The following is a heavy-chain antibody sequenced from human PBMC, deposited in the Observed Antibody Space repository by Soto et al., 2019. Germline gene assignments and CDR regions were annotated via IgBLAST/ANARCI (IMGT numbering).Heavy chain of an antibody. V-gene: IGHV3-21*06. CDR1: GFTFTRYS. CDR2: ISSTTNYI. J-gene: IGHJ4*02. CDR3: ARESEDLTSNFDY. Sequence: EVQLVESGGGLVKPGGSLRLSCAASGFTFTRYSMNWVRQAPGKGLEWVSSISSTTNYIYYGDSIKGRFTISRDNAKNSLDLEMNSLRAEDTAVYYCARESEDLTSNFDYWGQGTLVTVSS.